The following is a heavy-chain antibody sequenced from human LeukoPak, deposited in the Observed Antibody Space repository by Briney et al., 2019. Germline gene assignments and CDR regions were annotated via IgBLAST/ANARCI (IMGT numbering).Heavy chain of an antibody. J-gene: IGHJ4*02. D-gene: IGHD4/OR15-4a*01. CDR1: GFTVSSNS. CDR3: ARRAGAYSHPYDY. V-gene: IGHV3-53*01. Sequence: GGSLRLSCTVSGFTVSSNSMSWVRQAPGKGLEWVSFSDSVKGRFTISRDNSKNTLYLQMNSLRAEDPAVYYCARRAGAYSHPYDYWGQGTLVTVSS.